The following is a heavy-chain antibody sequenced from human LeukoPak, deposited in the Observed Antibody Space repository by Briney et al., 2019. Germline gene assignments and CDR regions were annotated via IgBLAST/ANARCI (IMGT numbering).Heavy chain of an antibody. D-gene: IGHD6-6*01. CDR2: INHSGST. V-gene: IGHV4-34*01. CDR3: ARGALQYSRYNWFDP. J-gene: IGHJ5*02. CDR1: GGSFSGYY. Sequence: SETLSLTCAVYGGSFSGYYWSWIRQPPGKGLEWIGEINHSGSTNYNPSLKSRVTISVDTSRNQFSLKLSSVTAADTAVYYCARGALQYSRYNWFDPWGQGTLVTVSS.